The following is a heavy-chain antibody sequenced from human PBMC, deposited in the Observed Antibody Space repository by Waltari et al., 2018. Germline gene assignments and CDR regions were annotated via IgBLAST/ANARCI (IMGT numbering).Heavy chain of an antibody. CDR2: IYYSGST. CDR1: GDSISSSSYY. V-gene: IGHV4-39*01. D-gene: IGHD2-8*01. CDR3: ARLRSNMTPFDP. Sequence: QLQLQGSGPGQVNPSETLSLTCTVSGDSISSSSYYWGWIRQPPGKGLEWIGSIYYSGSTYYNPSLKIRLSISVDTPKIQFSLKLSSVTAADAAIYYCARLRSNMTPFDPWGQGTLVTVSS. J-gene: IGHJ5*02.